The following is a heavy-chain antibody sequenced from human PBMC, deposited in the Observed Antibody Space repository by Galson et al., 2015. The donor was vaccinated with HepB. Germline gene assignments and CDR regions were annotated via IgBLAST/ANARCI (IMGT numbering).Heavy chain of an antibody. V-gene: IGHV4-34*01. CDR3: ARLFFSAAAPRGAFDI. Sequence: ETLSLTCAVYGGSFTRYYVTWIRQPPGKGLEWIGEINYRGTTNYNPSLKSRVTISEDTSKTQFSLNLTSLTAADTAVYYCARLFFSAAAPRGAFDIWGQGTMVTVSS. CDR1: GGSFTRYY. D-gene: IGHD6-13*01. CDR2: INYRGTT. J-gene: IGHJ3*02.